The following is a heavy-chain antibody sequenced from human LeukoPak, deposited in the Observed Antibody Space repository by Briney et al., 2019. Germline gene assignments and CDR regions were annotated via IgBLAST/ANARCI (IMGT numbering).Heavy chain of an antibody. CDR3: ARDSLSSSRRWFDP. Sequence: SETLSLTCTVSGYSISSGYYWGWIRQPPGKGLEWIGSIYHSGSTYYNPSLKSRVTISVDTSKNQFSLKLSSVTAADTAVYYCARDSLSSSRRWFDPWGQGTLVTVSS. CDR1: GYSISSGYY. V-gene: IGHV4-38-2*02. J-gene: IGHJ5*02. CDR2: IYHSGST. D-gene: IGHD6-13*01.